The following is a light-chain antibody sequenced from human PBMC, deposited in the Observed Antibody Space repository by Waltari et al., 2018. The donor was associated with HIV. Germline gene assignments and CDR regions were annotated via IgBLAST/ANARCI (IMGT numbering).Light chain of an antibody. Sequence: EIVMTQSPATLSVSPGDRATISCKASQSVDSDLAWYQQKPGQAPRLLIFAASARATGIPARFSGSGSGTEFTLTISTLQSEDSAVYYCQQYNNWPPWTFGQGTKVEIK. V-gene: IGKV3-15*01. J-gene: IGKJ1*01. CDR1: QSVDSD. CDR3: QQYNNWPPWT. CDR2: AAS.